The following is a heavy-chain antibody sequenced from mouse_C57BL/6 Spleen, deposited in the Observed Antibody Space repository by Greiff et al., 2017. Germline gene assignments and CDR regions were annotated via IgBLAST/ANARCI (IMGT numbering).Heavy chain of an antibody. D-gene: IGHD1-1*01. CDR3: ARKGITTVDYYAMDY. J-gene: IGHJ4*01. CDR2: ISYDGSN. Sequence: QSGPGLVKPSQSLSLTCSVTGYSITSGYYWNWIRQFPGNKLEWMGYISYDGSNNYNPSLKNRISITRDTSKNQFFLKLNSVTTEDTATYYCARKGITTVDYYAMDYWGQGTSVTVSS. CDR1: GYSITSGYY. V-gene: IGHV3-6*01.